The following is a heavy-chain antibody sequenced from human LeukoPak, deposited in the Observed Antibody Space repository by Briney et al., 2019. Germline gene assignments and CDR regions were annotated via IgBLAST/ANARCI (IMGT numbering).Heavy chain of an antibody. CDR2: IYSGGNT. V-gene: IGHV3-66*01. CDR1: GFTVSSNY. J-gene: IGHJ5*02. CDR3: AREENSWYRVFDP. Sequence: PGGSLRLSCAASGFTVSSNYMSWVRQAPGKGLEWVSVIYSGGNTYYADSVKGRFTISRDNSKNTVYLQMNSLRAEDTAVYYCAREENSWYRVFDPWGQGTLVTVSS. D-gene: IGHD6-13*01.